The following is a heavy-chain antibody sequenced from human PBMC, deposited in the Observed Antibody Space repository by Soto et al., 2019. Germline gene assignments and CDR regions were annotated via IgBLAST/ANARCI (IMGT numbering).Heavy chain of an antibody. Sequence: GGSLRLSCAASGFTFSSYAMSWVRQAPGKGLEWVSAISGSGGSTYYADSVKGRFTISRDNSKNTLYLQMNSLRAEDTAVYYCAKVSGGLPYYYYMDVWGKGTTVTVSS. CDR3: AKVSGGLPYYYYMDV. CDR1: GFTFSSYA. V-gene: IGHV3-23*01. J-gene: IGHJ6*03. D-gene: IGHD2-15*01. CDR2: ISGSGGST.